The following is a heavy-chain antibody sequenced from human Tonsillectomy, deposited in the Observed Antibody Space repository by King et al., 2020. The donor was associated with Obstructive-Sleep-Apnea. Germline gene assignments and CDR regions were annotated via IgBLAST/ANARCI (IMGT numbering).Heavy chain of an antibody. CDR2: IWYDGSNK. V-gene: IGHV3-33*01. D-gene: IGHD3-10*01. J-gene: IGHJ6*02. CDR3: ARDEYYGSGSTFYYYYGMDV. CDR1: GFTFSSYG. Sequence: VQLVESGGGVVQPGRSLRLSCAASGFTFSSYGMHWVRQAPGKGLEWVAVIWYDGSNKDYADSVKGRFTISRENSKNTLDLQMNSLRAEDTAVYYCARDEYYGSGSTFYYYYGMDVWGQGTTVTVSS.